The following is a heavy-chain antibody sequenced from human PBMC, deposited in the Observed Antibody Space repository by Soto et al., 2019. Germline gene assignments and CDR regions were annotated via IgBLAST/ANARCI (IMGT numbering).Heavy chain of an antibody. CDR3: AYTGVGVWGNGYGCFDS. Sequence: QITLKESGPALVEPTQTLTLTCTFSGFSLSTSGVGVGWIRQPPGKALEWLALIYWDDDKRYSPSLKSRLTITKDTSKNQVVLTMTYMDPLDTATYYSAYTGVGVWGNGYGCFDSWGQGTLVTVSS. D-gene: IGHD1-26*01. J-gene: IGHJ4*02. CDR1: GFSLSTSGVG. V-gene: IGHV2-5*02. CDR2: IYWDDDK.